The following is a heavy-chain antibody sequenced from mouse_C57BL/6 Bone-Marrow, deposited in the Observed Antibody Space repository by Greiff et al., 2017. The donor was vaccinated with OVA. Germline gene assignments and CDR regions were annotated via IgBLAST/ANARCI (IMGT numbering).Heavy chain of an antibody. CDR1: GYTFPSYG. CDR3: ARFGITTVVAPDYFDY. J-gene: IGHJ2*01. CDR2: IYPRSGNT. Sequence: QVHVKQSGAELARPGASVKLSCKASGYTFPSYGISWVKQRTGQGLEWIGEIYPRSGNTYYNEKFKGKATLTADKSSSTAYMELRSLTSEDSAVYFCARFGITTVVAPDYFDYWGQGTTLTVSS. D-gene: IGHD1-1*01. V-gene: IGHV1-81*01.